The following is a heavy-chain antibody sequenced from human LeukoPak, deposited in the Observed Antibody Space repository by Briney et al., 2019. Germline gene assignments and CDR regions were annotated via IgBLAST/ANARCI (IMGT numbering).Heavy chain of an antibody. CDR2: IVVGSGNT. D-gene: IGHD4-17*01. Sequence: AAKVSCMASGFTFTSSAVQWVRQARGQRLEWIGWIVVGSGNTNYAQKFQERVTITRDMSTSTAYMELSSLRSEDTAVYYCAADPYDYGDYVLGYWGEGTLVTVSS. V-gene: IGHV1-58*01. CDR3: AADPYDYGDYVLGY. J-gene: IGHJ4*02. CDR1: GFTFTSSA.